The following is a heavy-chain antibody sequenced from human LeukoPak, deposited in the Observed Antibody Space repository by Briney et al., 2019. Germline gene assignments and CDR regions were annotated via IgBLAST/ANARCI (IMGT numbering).Heavy chain of an antibody. D-gene: IGHD3-3*02. V-gene: IGHV3-30*02. CDR2: IRPDGHNK. J-gene: IGHJ6*04. Sequence: PGGSLRLSCAASGFIFIGYGRHWVRQAPGKGPEWLAFIRPDGHNKYYADSVKGRFMISRDNSKNTVDLQMNSLGGEDTAMYYCAKEGAASWDVDVWGKGTTVTVSS. CDR1: GFIFIGYG. CDR3: AKEGAASWDVDV.